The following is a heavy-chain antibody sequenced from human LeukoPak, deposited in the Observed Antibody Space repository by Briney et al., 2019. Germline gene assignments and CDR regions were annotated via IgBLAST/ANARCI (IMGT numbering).Heavy chain of an antibody. D-gene: IGHD3-3*01. CDR2: IYYSGST. CDR3: ARDSKDFWSGYYESI. Sequence: SETLSLTCTVSGGSISSGDYYWSWIRQPPGKGLEWIGYIYYSGSTYYNPSLKSRVTISVDTSKNQFSLKLSSVTAADTAVYYCARDSKDFWSGYYESIWGQGTMVTVSS. V-gene: IGHV4-30-4*08. J-gene: IGHJ3*02. CDR1: GGSISSGDYY.